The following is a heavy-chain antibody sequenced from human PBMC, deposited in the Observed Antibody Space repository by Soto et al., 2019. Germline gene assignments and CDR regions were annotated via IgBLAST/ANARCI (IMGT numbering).Heavy chain of an antibody. J-gene: IGHJ6*02. CDR3: ARDLVSYYDILTGAEAYYYYGMDV. D-gene: IGHD3-9*01. Sequence: KVSCKASGGTFSSYAISWVRQAPGQGLEWMGGIIPIFGTANYAQKFQGRVTITADESTSTAYMELSSLRSEDTAVYYCARDLVSYYDILTGAEAYYYYGMDVWGQGTTVTVSS. CDR1: GGTFSSYA. V-gene: IGHV1-69*01. CDR2: IIPIFGTA.